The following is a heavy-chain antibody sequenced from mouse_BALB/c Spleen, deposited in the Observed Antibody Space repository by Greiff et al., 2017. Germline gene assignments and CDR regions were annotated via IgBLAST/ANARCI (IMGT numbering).Heavy chain of an antibody. CDR2: INPSSGYT. Sequence: QVQLQQSGAELARPGASVKMSCKASGYTFTSYTMHWVKQRPGQGLEWIGYINPSSGYTNYNQKFKDKATLTADKSSSTAYMQLSSLTSEDSAVYYCARGPYYYGSSYYFDYWGQGTTLTVSS. D-gene: IGHD1-1*01. CDR1: GYTFTSYT. J-gene: IGHJ2*01. CDR3: ARGPYYYGSSYYFDY. V-gene: IGHV1-4*01.